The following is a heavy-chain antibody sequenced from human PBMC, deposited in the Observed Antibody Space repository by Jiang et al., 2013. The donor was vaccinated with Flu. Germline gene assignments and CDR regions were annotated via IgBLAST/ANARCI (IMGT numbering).Heavy chain of an antibody. V-gene: IGHV1-3*01. J-gene: IGHJ4*02. CDR2: INVGNGNT. CDR3: ARGGEGGYNYGFFDY. Sequence: GAEVKKPGASVKVSCKASGYTFTSYAVHWVRQAPGQRLEWMGWINVGNGNTKYSQNFQGRVTITWDTSAGTAYMELNSLRSEDTAVHYCARGGEGGYNYGFFDYWGQGTLVTVSS. D-gene: IGHD5-18*01. CDR1: GYTFTSYA.